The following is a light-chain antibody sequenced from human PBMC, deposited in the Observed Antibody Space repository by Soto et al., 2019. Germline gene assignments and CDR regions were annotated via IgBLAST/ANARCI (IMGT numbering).Light chain of an antibody. J-gene: IGLJ2*01. Sequence: QSALTQPASVSGSPGQSITISCTGTSSDVGGYDSVSWYQQHPGKAPKLMIYDDNNRPSGVSNRFSGSKSGNTASLTISGLQTEDEADYYCSSYTSSSTLVFGGGTKLTVL. CDR2: DDN. CDR3: SSYTSSSTLV. CDR1: SSDVGGYDS. V-gene: IGLV2-14*03.